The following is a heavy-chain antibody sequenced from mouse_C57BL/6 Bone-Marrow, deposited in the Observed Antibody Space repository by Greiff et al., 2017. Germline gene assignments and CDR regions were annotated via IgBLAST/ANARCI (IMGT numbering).Heavy chain of an antibody. V-gene: IGHV1-63*01. Sequence: QVQLQQSGAELVRPGTSVKMSCKASGYTFTNYWIGWAKQRPGHGLEWIGDIYPGGGYTNYNEKFKGKATLTADKSSSTAYMQFSSLTSEDSAIXYLVLIGGYDYDVIAYWGQGTLVTVSA. J-gene: IGHJ3*01. CDR3: VLIGGYDYDVIAY. CDR2: IYPGGGYT. D-gene: IGHD2-4*01. CDR1: GYTFTNYW.